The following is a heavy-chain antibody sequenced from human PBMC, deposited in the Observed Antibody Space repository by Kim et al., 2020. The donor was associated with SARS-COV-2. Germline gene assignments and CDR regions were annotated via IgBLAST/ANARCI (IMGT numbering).Heavy chain of an antibody. J-gene: IGHJ5*02. D-gene: IGHD1-26*01. CDR3: ARSSGSYYWFDP. Sequence: NYAQKVQGRVTITADESTSTAYMELSSLRSEDTAVYYCARSSGSYYWFDPWGQGTLVTVSS. V-gene: IGHV1-69*01.